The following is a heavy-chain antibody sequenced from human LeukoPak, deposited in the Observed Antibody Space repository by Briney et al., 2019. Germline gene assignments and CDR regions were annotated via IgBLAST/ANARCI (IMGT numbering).Heavy chain of an antibody. D-gene: IGHD2-15*01. V-gene: IGHV3-23*01. J-gene: IGHJ4*01. Sequence: ETLSLTCTVSGGSISSYYWSWVRQAPGEGLECVSGISRSGDTTYYADSVKGRFTIPRDNSKNTLYLQMNSLRAEDTAVYYCAKDRLRYCTGDNCYSPVDYWGQGILVTVSS. CDR2: ISRSGDTT. CDR1: GGSISSYY. CDR3: AKDRLRYCTGDNCYSPVDY.